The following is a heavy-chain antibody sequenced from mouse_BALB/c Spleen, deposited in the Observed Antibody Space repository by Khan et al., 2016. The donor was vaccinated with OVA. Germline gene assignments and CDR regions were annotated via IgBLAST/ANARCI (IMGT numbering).Heavy chain of an antibody. V-gene: IGHV1-7*01. CDR1: GYTFINYW. D-gene: IGHD1-1*01. J-gene: IGHJ2*01. CDR2: INPSTAYT. CDR3: ARRGLRWDFDY. Sequence: VQLQQSGAELAKPGASVKMSCKASGYTFINYWILWVKQRPGQGLEWIGYINPSTAYTEYNQNFKDKAILTADKSSRTAYMQLSSLTSEDSAVYYYARRGLRWDFDYWGQGTTLTVSS.